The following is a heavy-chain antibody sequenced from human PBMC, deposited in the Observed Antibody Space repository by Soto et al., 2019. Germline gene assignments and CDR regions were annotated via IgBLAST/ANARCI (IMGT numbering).Heavy chain of an antibody. D-gene: IGHD1-26*01. CDR2: IYYSGST. Sequence: QLQLQESGPGLVKPSETLSLTCTVSGGSISSSSYYWGWIRQPPGKGLEWIGSIYYSGSTYYNPSLKCRVTISVDTSKNQFSLKLSSVTAADTAVYYCARDGSGSFFDYWGQGTLVTVSS. J-gene: IGHJ4*02. CDR1: GGSISSSSYY. CDR3: ARDGSGSFFDY. V-gene: IGHV4-39*01.